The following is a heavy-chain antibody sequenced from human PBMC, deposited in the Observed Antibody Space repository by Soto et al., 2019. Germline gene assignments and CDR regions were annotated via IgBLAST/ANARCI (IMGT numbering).Heavy chain of an antibody. CDR2: IYYSGST. V-gene: IGHV4-39*01. CDR1: GVSMSSSAYY. Sequence: SETLSLTCTVFGVSMSSSAYYGAWIRQPPGKGLEWIGSIYYSGSTYYTPSLKSRVTISVDTSKNQFSLKLSSVTAADTAVYYCASPGWSSDAFDIWGQGTMVTVSS. J-gene: IGHJ3*02. D-gene: IGHD2-15*01. CDR3: ASPGWSSDAFDI.